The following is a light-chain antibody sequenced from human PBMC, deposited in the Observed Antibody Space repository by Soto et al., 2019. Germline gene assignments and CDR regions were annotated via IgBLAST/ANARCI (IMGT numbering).Light chain of an antibody. Sequence: QSALTQPASVSGSPGQSITISCTGTSSDVGGYNYVSWYQQHPGKAPKLMIYDVSNRPSGVSNRFSGSKSGNTASLTISGLQAEDEADYYCSSYTSNVAPSGVFGTGTKLTVL. CDR1: SSDVGGYNY. CDR3: SSYTSNVAPSGV. V-gene: IGLV2-14*01. CDR2: DVS. J-gene: IGLJ1*01.